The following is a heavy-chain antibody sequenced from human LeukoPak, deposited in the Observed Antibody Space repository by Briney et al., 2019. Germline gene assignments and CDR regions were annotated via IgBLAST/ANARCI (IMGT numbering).Heavy chain of an antibody. CDR1: GYTFTGYY. CDR3: AIPTVSSFDY. V-gene: IGHV1-2*06. Sequence: GASVKVSCKASGYTFTGYYMHWVRQAPGQGLEWMGRINPNSGATNYAQKFQGRVTMTRYTSISTAYMELSRLRSDDTAVYYCAIPTVSSFDYWGQGTLVTVSS. CDR2: INPNSGAT. J-gene: IGHJ4*02. D-gene: IGHD4-17*01.